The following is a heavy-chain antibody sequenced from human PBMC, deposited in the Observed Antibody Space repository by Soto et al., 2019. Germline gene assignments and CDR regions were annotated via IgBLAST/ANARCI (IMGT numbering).Heavy chain of an antibody. D-gene: IGHD6-13*01. Sequence: QVQLQESGPGLVKPSETLSLTCTVSGGSISSYYWSWIRQPPGKGLEWIGYIYCSGSTNYNPSLKIRVIKSVDTSKNQFSLKLSFVTAADTAVYYWARDSIAAAGTWFDPWGQGTLVTVSS. CDR1: GGSISSYY. J-gene: IGHJ5*02. CDR2: IYCSGST. CDR3: ARDSIAAAGTWFDP. V-gene: IGHV4-59*01.